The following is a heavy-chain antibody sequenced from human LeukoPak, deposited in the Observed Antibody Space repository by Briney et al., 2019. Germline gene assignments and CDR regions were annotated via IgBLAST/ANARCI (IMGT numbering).Heavy chain of an antibody. CDR1: GGSITSYY. CDR3: ARDWSGSYKDY. CDR2: IYTSGST. Sequence: SETLSLTCTVSGGSITSYYWSWIRQPAGKGLEWIGRIYTSGSTSYNPSLKSRVTTSVDTSKNQFSLKLSSVTAADTAMYYCARDWSGSYKDYWGQGTLVTVSS. V-gene: IGHV4-4*07. D-gene: IGHD1-26*01. J-gene: IGHJ4*02.